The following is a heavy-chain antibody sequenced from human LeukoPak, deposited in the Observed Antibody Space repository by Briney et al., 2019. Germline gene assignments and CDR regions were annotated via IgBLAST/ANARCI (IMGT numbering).Heavy chain of an antibody. CDR1: GFTFSSYW. CDR2: INTDGSST. D-gene: IGHD1-1*01. V-gene: IGHV3-74*01. J-gene: IGHJ4*02. Sequence: PGGSLRLSCAASGFTFSSYWMHLVRQVPGKGLVWVSRINTDGSSTTYADSVKGRFTISRDNTENTLYLQMSSLRAEDTAVYYCAREWKKTGAFDHWGQGTLVTVSS. CDR3: AREWKKTGAFDH.